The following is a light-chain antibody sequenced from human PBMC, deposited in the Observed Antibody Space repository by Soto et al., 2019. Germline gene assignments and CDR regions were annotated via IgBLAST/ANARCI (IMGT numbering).Light chain of an antibody. V-gene: IGLV1-51*01. CDR2: DNN. CDR3: DSWDNSLSVVF. CDR1: SSNIGNNY. J-gene: IGLJ2*01. Sequence: QSVLTQPPSVSAAPGQKVTISCSGSSSNIGNNYVSWYQQLPGTAPKLLIYDNNKRPSGIPDRFSGSTSGTSATLAIAGLQTGDEADYYCDSWDNSLSVVFFGGGTKLTVL.